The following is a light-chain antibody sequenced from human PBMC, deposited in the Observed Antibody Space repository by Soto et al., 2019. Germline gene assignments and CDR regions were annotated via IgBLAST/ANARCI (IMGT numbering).Light chain of an antibody. CDR1: QSVSSSY. J-gene: IGKJ2*01. V-gene: IGKV3-20*01. CDR2: GAS. CDR3: QQYGSSPYT. Sequence: EIVLTQSPGTLSLSPGERATLSCRASQSVSSSYLAWYQQKPGQAPRLLIYGASSRANSIPDRFSGSGAGICFTLTISRLEPEDFAVYYGQQYGSSPYTFGQGAKLESK.